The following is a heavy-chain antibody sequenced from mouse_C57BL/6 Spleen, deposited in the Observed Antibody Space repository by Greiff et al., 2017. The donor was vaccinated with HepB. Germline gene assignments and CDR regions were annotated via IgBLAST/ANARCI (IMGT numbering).Heavy chain of an antibody. CDR2: IHPNSGST. Sequence: QVQLKQPGAELVKPGASVKLSCKASGYTFTSYWMHWVKQRPGQGLEWIGMIHPNSGSTNYNEKFKSKATLTVDKSSSTAYMQLSSLTSEDSAVYYCARDGNYVAMDYWGQGTSVTVSS. J-gene: IGHJ4*01. V-gene: IGHV1-64*01. CDR1: GYTFTSYW. D-gene: IGHD2-1*01. CDR3: ARDGNYVAMDY.